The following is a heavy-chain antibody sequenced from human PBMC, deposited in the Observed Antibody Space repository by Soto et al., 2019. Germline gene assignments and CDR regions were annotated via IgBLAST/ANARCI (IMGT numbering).Heavy chain of an antibody. CDR2: IIPIFVTS. D-gene: IGHD3-22*01. CDR3: ARNRLRGADYYDSSGCFDI. V-gene: IGHV1-69*05. Sequence: GASVKVSCKASGGTFSSYAIIWVRQAPGQGLEWMGGIIPIFVTSSYAQKFQCRVTMTRDTPTRTVYRELSSLRSEDTAVYYCARNRLRGADYYDSSGCFDIWAKGKWSPSL. CDR1: GGTFSSYA. J-gene: IGHJ3*02.